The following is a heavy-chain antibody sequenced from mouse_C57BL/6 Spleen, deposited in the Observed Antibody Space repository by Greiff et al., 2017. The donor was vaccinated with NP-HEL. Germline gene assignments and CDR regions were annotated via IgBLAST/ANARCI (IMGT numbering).Heavy chain of an antibody. CDR1: GYTFTSYW. CDR3: ARKSNYFYAMDY. CDR2: IDPNSGGT. Sequence: QQSCKASGYTFTSYWMHWVKQRPGRGLEWIGRIDPNSGGTKYNEKFKSKATLTVDKPSSTAYMQRSSLTSEDSAVYYCARKSNYFYAMDYWGQGTSVTVSS. D-gene: IGHD2-5*01. V-gene: IGHV1-72*01. J-gene: IGHJ4*01.